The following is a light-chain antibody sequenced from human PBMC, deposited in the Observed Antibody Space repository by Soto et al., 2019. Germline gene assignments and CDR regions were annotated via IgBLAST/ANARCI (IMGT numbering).Light chain of an antibody. J-gene: IGLJ2*01. V-gene: IGLV1-40*01. Sequence: QSVLTQPPSVSGAPGQWVTISCTGSSSNFGAGFDVHWYQQLPGTAPKLLIYGITNRPSGVPDRFSGSKSGTSASLAISGLQSEDEADYYCAAWDDSLNGVVFGGGTKLTVL. CDR1: SSNFGAGFD. CDR2: GIT. CDR3: AAWDDSLNGVV.